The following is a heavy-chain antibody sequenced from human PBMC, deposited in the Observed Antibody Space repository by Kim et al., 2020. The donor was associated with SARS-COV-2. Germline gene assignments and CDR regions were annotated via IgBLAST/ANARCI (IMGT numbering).Heavy chain of an antibody. CDR3: ARDKVVVVPAAMGYYYYGMDV. V-gene: IGHV3-53*04. CDR2: IYSGGST. J-gene: IGHJ6*02. D-gene: IGHD2-2*01. CDR1: GFTVSSNY. Sequence: GGSLRLSCAASGFTVSSNYMSWVRQAPGKGLEWVSVIYSGGSTYYADSVKGRFTISRHNSKNTLYLQMNSLRAEDTAVYYCARDKVVVVPAAMGYYYYGMDVWGQGTTVTVSS.